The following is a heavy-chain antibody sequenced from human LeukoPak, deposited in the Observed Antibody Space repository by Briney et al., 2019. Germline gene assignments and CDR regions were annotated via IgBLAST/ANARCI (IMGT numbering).Heavy chain of an antibody. J-gene: IGHJ4*02. V-gene: IGHV4-4*02. CDR2: IYHGGTT. CDR3: ARDLGYHLIDY. Sequence: SGTLSLTCAVSGGSISSSNWWTWVRQPPGKGLEWIGEIYHGGTTIYNPSLKTRVTISLDRSKNHFSLKVRSVTAADTAVYYCARDLGYHLIDYRGQGTLVTVSS. D-gene: IGHD3-16*01. CDR1: GGSISSSNW.